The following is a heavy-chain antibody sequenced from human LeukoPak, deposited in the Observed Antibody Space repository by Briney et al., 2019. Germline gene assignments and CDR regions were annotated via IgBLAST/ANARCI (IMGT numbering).Heavy chain of an antibody. J-gene: IGHJ4*02. Sequence: GXSLRLSCAASGFTFSSYWMHWVRQAPGKGLVWVSRINSDGSSTIYADSVKGRFTIYRDNDKNTLYLQMNSLRAEDTAVYYCARAASYSGDYWGQGTLVTVSS. V-gene: IGHV3-74*01. CDR3: ARAASYSGDY. CDR1: GFTFSSYW. CDR2: INSDGSST. D-gene: IGHD3-10*01.